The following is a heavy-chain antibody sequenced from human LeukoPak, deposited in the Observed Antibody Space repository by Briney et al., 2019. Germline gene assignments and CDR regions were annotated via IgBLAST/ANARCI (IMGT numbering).Heavy chain of an antibody. V-gene: IGHV3-9*01. CDR1: GFTFDDYA. D-gene: IGHD3-22*01. Sequence: GGSLRLSCAASGFTFDDYAMHWVRQAPRKGLEWVSGISWNSGSIGYADSVKGRFTISRDNAKNSLYLQMNSLRAEDTALYYCAKGGYYDSSGYYYMDAFDYWGLGTLVTVSA. CDR2: ISWNSGSI. CDR3: AKGGYYDSSGYYYMDAFDY. J-gene: IGHJ4*02.